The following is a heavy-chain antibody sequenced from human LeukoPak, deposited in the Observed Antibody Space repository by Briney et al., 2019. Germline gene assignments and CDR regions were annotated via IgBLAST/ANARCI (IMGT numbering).Heavy chain of an antibody. J-gene: IGHJ4*02. CDR2: ISHDGSDT. Sequence: PGGSLRLSCAASGFIFRNSAMFWVRQAPGKGLEWVAVISHDGSDTWYVGSVTGRFTITRDNSQNTVDLEMNSLRAEDTAVYYCATDYLGYWGQGTLVTVSS. CDR3: ATDYLGY. V-gene: IGHV3-30-3*01. CDR1: GFIFRNSA.